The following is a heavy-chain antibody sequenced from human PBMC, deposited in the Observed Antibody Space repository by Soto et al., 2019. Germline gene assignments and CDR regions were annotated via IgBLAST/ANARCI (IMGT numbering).Heavy chain of an antibody. V-gene: IGHV1-24*01. J-gene: IGHJ3*02. CDR1: GYTLTELS. D-gene: IGHD3-10*01. Sequence: VQLVQSGAEVKKPGASVKVSCKVSGYTLTELSMHWVRQAPGKGLEWMGGFDPEDGETIYAQKFQGRVTMTKDTSTDTAYMELSSLRYEDTAVYYCATSSILWFGELSHACDIWGQGTMVIVSS. CDR2: FDPEDGET. CDR3: ATSSILWFGELSHACDI.